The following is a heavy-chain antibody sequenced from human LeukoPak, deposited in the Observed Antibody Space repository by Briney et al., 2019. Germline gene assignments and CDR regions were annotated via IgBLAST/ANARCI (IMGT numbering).Heavy chain of an antibody. CDR3: ARGYSGWYAFDI. CDR2: IGTAGDT. CDR1: GFTFSSYD. V-gene: IGHV3-13*01. Sequence: GGSLRPSCAASGFTFSSYDMHWVRQATGKGLEWVSAIGTAGDTYYPGSVKGRFTISRENAKNSLYLQMNSMRAGDTAVYYCARGYSGWYAFDIWGQGTMVTVSS. J-gene: IGHJ3*02. D-gene: IGHD6-19*01.